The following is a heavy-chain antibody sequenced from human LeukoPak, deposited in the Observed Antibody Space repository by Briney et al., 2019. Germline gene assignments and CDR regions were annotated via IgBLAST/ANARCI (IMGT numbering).Heavy chain of an antibody. CDR1: GGSISSGDYY. CDR3: ARHVRVRFDY. J-gene: IGHJ4*02. CDR2: IYYSGST. D-gene: IGHD6-6*01. V-gene: IGHV4-30-4*08. Sequence: SQTLSLTCTVSGGSISSGDYYWSWIRQPPGKGLEWIGYIYYSGSTYYNPSLKSRVTISVDTSKNQFSLKLSSVTAADTAAYYCARHVRVRFDYWGQGTLITVSS.